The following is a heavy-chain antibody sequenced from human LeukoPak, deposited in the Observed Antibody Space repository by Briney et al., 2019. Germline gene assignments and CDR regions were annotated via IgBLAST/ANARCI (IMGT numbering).Heavy chain of an antibody. CDR1: GFTFSSYS. V-gene: IGHV3-21*01. Sequence: PGGSLRLSCAASGFTFSSYSMNWVRQAPGKGLEGVSSISSSSSYIYYADSVKGRFTISRDNAKNSLYLQMNSLRAEDTAVYYCATTSDSSGYYNNWLDPWGQGTLVTVSS. CDR2: ISSSSSYI. D-gene: IGHD3-22*01. CDR3: ATTSDSSGYYNNWLDP. J-gene: IGHJ5*02.